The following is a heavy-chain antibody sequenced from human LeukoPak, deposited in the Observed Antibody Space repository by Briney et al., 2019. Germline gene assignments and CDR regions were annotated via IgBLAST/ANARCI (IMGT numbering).Heavy chain of an antibody. D-gene: IGHD1-26*01. V-gene: IGHV1-2*02. CDR1: GYTFTGYY. Sequence: ASVKVSCKASGYTFTGYYMHWVRQAPGQGLGWMGWINPNSGGTNYAQKFQGRVTMTRATSNSTAYRELSRLGSDDRAVYYCAREGGVGATGAFDIWGQGTMVTVSS. CDR2: INPNSGGT. J-gene: IGHJ3*02. CDR3: AREGGVGATGAFDI.